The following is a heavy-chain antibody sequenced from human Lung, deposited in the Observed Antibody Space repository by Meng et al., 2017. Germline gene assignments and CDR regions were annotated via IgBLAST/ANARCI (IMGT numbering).Heavy chain of an antibody. CDR2: INHSGST. CDR1: GGSFSDYY. CDR3: ARGPTTMAHDFDY. Sequence: QVQLPQWGAGLLKPSENLSLTCVVSGGSFSDYYWSWIRQPPGKGLEWIGEINHSGSTNYNPSLESRATISVDTSQNNLSLKLSSVTAADSAVYYCARGPTTMAHDFDYWGQGTLVTVSS. J-gene: IGHJ4*02. V-gene: IGHV4-34*01. D-gene: IGHD4-11*01.